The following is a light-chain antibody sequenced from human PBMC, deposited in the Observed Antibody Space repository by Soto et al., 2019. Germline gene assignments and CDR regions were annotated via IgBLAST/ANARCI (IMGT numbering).Light chain of an antibody. CDR2: DVS. CDR3: SSYTDRNNLV. Sequence: QSALTQSPSASGSPGQSVTISCTGTSSDIGGYNSVSWYQQHPGKAPKVMIYDVSKRPSGVPDRFSGSKSGNTASLPVSALQAEDEADYYCSSYTDRNNLVFGTGTKVTVL. CDR1: SSDIGGYNS. V-gene: IGLV2-8*01. J-gene: IGLJ1*01.